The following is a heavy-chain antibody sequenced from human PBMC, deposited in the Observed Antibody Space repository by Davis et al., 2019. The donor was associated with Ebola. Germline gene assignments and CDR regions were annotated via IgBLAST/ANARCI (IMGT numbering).Heavy chain of an antibody. Sequence: ASVKVSCKASGYTFINYYMHWVRQAPGQGLEWMGRINPNSGGTNYAQKFQGRVTMTRDTSISTAYMELSRLRSDDTAVYYCARQEYQLLYLYYYGMDVWGKGTTVTVSS. CDR2: INPNSGGT. J-gene: IGHJ6*04. D-gene: IGHD2-2*02. V-gene: IGHV1-2*06. CDR3: ARQEYQLLYLYYYGMDV. CDR1: GYTFINYY.